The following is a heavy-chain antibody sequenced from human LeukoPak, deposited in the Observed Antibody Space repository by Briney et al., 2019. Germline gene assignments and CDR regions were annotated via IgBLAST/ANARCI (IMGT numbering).Heavy chain of an antibody. V-gene: IGHV1-2*06. CDR3: AKGDIVVVPAAMRYFDY. J-gene: IGHJ4*02. D-gene: IGHD2-2*01. CDR2: INPNSGGT. CDR1: GYTFTGYY. Sequence: PSVKVSCKASGYTFTGYYMHWVRQAPGQGLEWMGRINPNSGGTNYAQKFQGRVTMTRDTSISTAYMELSRLRSDDTAVYYCAKGDIVVVPAAMRYFDYWGQGTLVTVSS.